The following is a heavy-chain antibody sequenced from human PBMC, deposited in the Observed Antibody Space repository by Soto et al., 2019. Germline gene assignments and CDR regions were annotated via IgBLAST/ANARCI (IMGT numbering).Heavy chain of an antibody. CDR2: IYYSGST. J-gene: IGHJ4*02. CDR3: ARSRYSGYDSVDY. Sequence: SETLSLTCSVAGGSISGYDWSWIRQPPGKGLEWIGFIYYSGSTNYNPSLKSRVTISVDTSKNQFSLKLSSVTAADTAVYYCARSRYSGYDSVDYWGQGTLVTVSS. D-gene: IGHD5-12*01. CDR1: GGSISGYD. V-gene: IGHV4-59*01.